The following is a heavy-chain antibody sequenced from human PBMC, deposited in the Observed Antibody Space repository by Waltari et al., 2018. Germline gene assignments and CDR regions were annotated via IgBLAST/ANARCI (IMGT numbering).Heavy chain of an antibody. D-gene: IGHD3-16*01. J-gene: IGHJ5*02. Sequence: QPQLQESGPGLVKPSETLSLTCNVSGDSISSSGFYWVWIRQSPGKGLEWIGSIYYDGSTYYSPSLRSRVTISADTSKNQFSLKLTSVTAADTAVYYCAAENPTRSYDHDAWGQGILVTASS. V-gene: IGHV4-39*01. CDR2: IYYDGST. CDR1: GDSISSSGFY. CDR3: AAENPTRSYDHDA.